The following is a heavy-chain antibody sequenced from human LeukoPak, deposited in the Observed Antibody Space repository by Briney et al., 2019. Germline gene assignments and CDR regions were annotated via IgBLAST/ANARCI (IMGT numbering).Heavy chain of an antibody. CDR2: INHSGST. CDR1: GGSFSGYY. V-gene: IGHV4-34*01. D-gene: IGHD3-22*01. Sequence: NPSETLSLTCAVYGGSFSGYYWSWIRQPPGKGLEWIGEINHSGSTNYNPSLKSRVTISVDTSKNQFSLKLSSVTAADTAVYYCASNRVYYYDSSGYPTFFDYWGQGTLVTVSS. CDR3: ASNRVYYYDSSGYPTFFDY. J-gene: IGHJ4*02.